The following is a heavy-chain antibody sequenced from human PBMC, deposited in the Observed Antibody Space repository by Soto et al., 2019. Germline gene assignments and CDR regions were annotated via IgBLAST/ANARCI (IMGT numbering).Heavy chain of an antibody. D-gene: IGHD3-3*01. CDR2: MRPSGGRR. CDR1: GYSGANYY. J-gene: IGHJ4*02. V-gene: IGHV1-46*01. CDR3: ARQPNASDSFAY. Sequence: SVKAACEASGYSGANYYIDRVRQAPGQGLEWPVIMRPSGGRRDYAQGFQGRVTRTSDMSTRTVYLELTSLTPVHPVVYYRARQPNASDSFAYWGEGTRVTSPQ.